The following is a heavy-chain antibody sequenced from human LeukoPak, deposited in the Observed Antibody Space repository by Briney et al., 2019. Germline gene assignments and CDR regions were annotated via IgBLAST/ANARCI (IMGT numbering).Heavy chain of an antibody. CDR2: IYYSGST. J-gene: IGHJ4*02. D-gene: IGHD4-23*01. V-gene: IGHV4-30-4*08. CDR1: GGSISSGDYY. Sequence: PSETLSLXCTVSGGSISSGDYYWSWIRQPPGKGLEWIGYIYYSGSTYYNPSLKSRVTISVDTSKNQFSLKLSSVTAADTAVYYCAREGYGGDSGLDSWGQGTLVTVSS. CDR3: AREGYGGDSGLDS.